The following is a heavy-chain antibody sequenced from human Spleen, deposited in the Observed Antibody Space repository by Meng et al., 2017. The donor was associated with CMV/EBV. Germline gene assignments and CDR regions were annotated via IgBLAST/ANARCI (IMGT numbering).Heavy chain of an antibody. V-gene: IGHV3-74*01. CDR2: INSDGSST. D-gene: IGHD3-3*01. CDR3: ARGGFWSGYWVDY. CDR1: GLTLNNFW. J-gene: IGHJ4*02. Sequence: GGSLRLSCAASGLTLNNFWMHWVRQAPGKGLVWVSRINSDGSSTTYADSVKGRFTISRDNAKNTLYLQMNSLRADDTAGYYCARGGFWSGYWVDYWGQGTLVTVSS.